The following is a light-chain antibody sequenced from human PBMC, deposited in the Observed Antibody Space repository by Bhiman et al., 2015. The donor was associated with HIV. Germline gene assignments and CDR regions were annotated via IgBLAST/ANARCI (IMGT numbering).Light chain of an antibody. V-gene: IGLV2-14*03. J-gene: IGLJ2*01. CDR1: KNDIGSYSY. Sequence: QSALTQPASVSGSPGESITISCTGTKNDIGSYSYVSWYQQHPGKAPKLMIYDVAKRPSGVSHRFSGSRSGNTASLTISGLQADDEADYYCSSYTSSSTSVVFGGGTKLTVL. CDR3: SSYTSSSTSVV. CDR2: DVA.